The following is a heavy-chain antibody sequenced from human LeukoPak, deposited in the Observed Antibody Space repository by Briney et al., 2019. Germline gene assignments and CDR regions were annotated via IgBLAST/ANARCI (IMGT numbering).Heavy chain of an antibody. D-gene: IGHD5-18*01. CDR3: ARDMGDPSGYSYAIEY. J-gene: IGHJ4*02. CDR1: GFTFSSYE. CDR2: ISISGSTI. Sequence: QPGGSLRLSCAASGFTFSSYEMNWVRQAPGKGLEWVSFISISGSTIYYADSVKGRFTISRDNAKNSLYLQMNSLRAEDTAVYYCARDMGDPSGYSYAIEYWGQGTLVTVSS. V-gene: IGHV3-48*03.